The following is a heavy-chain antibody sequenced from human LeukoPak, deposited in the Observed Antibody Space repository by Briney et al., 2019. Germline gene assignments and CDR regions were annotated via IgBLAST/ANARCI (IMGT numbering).Heavy chain of an antibody. J-gene: IGHJ4*02. Sequence: PGGSLRLSCAVSGFTFSSYAMSWVRQVPGKGLEWVSAISGSGGSTYYADSVKGRFTISRDNSKNTLYLQMNSLRAEDTAVYYCAKSVVPAAIRNYFDYWGQGTLVTVSS. CDR1: GFTFSSYA. CDR2: ISGSGGST. D-gene: IGHD2-2*02. CDR3: AKSVVPAAIRNYFDY. V-gene: IGHV3-23*01.